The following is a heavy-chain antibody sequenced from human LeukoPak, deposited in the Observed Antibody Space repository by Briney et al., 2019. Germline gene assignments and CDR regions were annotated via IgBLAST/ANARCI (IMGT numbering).Heavy chain of an antibody. J-gene: IGHJ5*02. D-gene: IGHD3-10*01. CDR2: INHSVGT. V-gene: IGHV4-34*01. Sequence: PSETLSLTSAVYGGSFSDYNWSGLPQPPGKGLWWIGEINHSVGTNYNPSLKSLFTISIDTSQNQFSLKLSSVTAADTAVYYCARGRNGGSGSYYPFDPWGQGTLVTVSS. CDR3: ARGRNGGSGSYYPFDP. CDR1: GGSFSDYN.